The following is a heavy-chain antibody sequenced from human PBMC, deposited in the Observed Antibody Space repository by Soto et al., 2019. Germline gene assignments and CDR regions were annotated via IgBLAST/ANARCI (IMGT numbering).Heavy chain of an antibody. Sequence: GGSLRLSCAASGFTFSSYGMHWVRQAPGKGLEWVAVISYDGSNKYYADSVKCRFTISRDNSKNTLYLQMNSLRAEDTAVYYCAKDMEYDILTGPTQIRYYYYGMDVWGQGTTVTVSS. V-gene: IGHV3-30*18. CDR2: ISYDGSNK. CDR1: GFTFSSYG. J-gene: IGHJ6*02. D-gene: IGHD3-9*01. CDR3: AKDMEYDILTGPTQIRYYYYGMDV.